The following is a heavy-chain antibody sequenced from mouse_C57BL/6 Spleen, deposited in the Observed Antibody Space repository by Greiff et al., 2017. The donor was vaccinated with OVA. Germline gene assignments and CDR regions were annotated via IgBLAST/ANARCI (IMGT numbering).Heavy chain of an antibody. CDR2: ISSGSSTI. J-gene: IGHJ4*01. CDR3: ANGYDGVYAMDY. V-gene: IGHV5-17*01. Sequence: EVMLVEPGGGLVKPGGSLKLSCAASGFTFSDYGMHWVRQAPEKGLEWVAYISSGSSTIYYADTVKGRFTLSRDNAKNTLFLQMTSLRSEDTAVYYCANGYDGVYAMDYWGQGTSVTVSS. CDR1: GFTFSDYG. D-gene: IGHD2-2*01.